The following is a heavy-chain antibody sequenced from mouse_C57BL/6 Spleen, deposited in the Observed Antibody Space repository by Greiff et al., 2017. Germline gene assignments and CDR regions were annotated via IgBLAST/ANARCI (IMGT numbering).Heavy chain of an antibody. J-gene: IGHJ2*01. CDR2: INPNYGTT. CDR1: GYSFTDYN. V-gene: IGHV1-39*01. Sequence: VPLQQSGPELVKPGASVKLSCKASGYSFTDYNMNWVKQSNGKSLEWIGVINPNYGTTSYHQKFKGKATLTVDQSSSTADMQLHSLTAKDSAVYYCGRRTALDYWGQGTTLTVSS. CDR3: GRRTALDY.